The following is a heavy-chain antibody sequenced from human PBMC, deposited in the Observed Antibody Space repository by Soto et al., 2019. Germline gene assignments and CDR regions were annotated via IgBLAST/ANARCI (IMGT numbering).Heavy chain of an antibody. D-gene: IGHD4-17*01. CDR1: GFTFSNAW. CDR2: IKSKTDGGTT. J-gene: IGHJ6*03. V-gene: IGHV3-15*01. CDR3: TTEAGYATVDYYYYMDV. Sequence: PGGSLRLSCAASGFTFSNAWMSWVRQAPGKGLEWVGRIKSKTDGGTTDYAAPVKGRFTISRDDSKNTLYLQMNSLKTEDTAVYYCTTEAGYATVDYYYYMDVWGKGTTVTVSS.